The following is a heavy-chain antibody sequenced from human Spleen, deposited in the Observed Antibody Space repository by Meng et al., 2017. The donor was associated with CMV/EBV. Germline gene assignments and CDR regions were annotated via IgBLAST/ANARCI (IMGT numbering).Heavy chain of an antibody. CDR1: GFTFSSYA. J-gene: IGHJ4*02. CDR2: ISSGGGAT. Sequence: GGSLRLSCAASGFTFSSYAMIWVRQAPGKGLEWVSTISSGGGATYYADSVKGRFTISRDNSRNTLYLHMNSLRAEDTAVFYCARPTYYSDGGDYYYWGQGTLVTVSS. D-gene: IGHD3-22*01. V-gene: IGHV3-23*01. CDR3: ARPTYYSDGGDYYY.